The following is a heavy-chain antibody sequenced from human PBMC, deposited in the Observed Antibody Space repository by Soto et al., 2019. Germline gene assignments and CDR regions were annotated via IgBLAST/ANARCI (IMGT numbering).Heavy chain of an antibody. V-gene: IGHV1-69*13. CDR1: GGTFSSYA. CDR2: IIPIFGTA. D-gene: IGHD6-19*01. J-gene: IGHJ4*02. Sequence: SVEGSCKASGGTFSSYAISWVRQAPGQGLEWMGGIIPIFGTANYAQKFQGRVTITADESTSTAYMELSSLRSEDTAVYYCAREREGGSGWESDYWGQGTLVTVYS. CDR3: AREREGGSGWESDY.